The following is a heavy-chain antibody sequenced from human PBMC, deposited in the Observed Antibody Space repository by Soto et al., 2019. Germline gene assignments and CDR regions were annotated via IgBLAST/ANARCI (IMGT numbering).Heavy chain of an antibody. Sequence: EVRLVESGGALVQIGGSLRLSCAASGFIFGDYWMSWIRQAPGKGLEWVANTRQDGGEKNFVDSVKGRFIISRDNAKNSQYLQMNSLRAEDTAVYYCARHHNGSYYFDDWGLGTLVTVSS. CDR1: GFIFGDYW. CDR2: TRQDGGEK. CDR3: ARHHNGSYYFDD. J-gene: IGHJ4*02. V-gene: IGHV3-7*05. D-gene: IGHD1-26*01.